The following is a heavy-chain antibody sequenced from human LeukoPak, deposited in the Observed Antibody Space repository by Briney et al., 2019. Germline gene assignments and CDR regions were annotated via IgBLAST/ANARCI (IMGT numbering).Heavy chain of an antibody. Sequence: SETLSLTCTVSGDSISTSNSYWGWIRQPPGKGLEWIGSIYYSGSTYYNPSLKSRVTISVDTSKNQFSLKLSSVTAADTAVYYCAREFSYYDSSGYGYWGQGTLVTVSS. CDR2: IYYSGST. J-gene: IGHJ4*02. CDR3: AREFSYYDSSGYGY. CDR1: GDSISTSNSY. V-gene: IGHV4-39*07. D-gene: IGHD3-22*01.